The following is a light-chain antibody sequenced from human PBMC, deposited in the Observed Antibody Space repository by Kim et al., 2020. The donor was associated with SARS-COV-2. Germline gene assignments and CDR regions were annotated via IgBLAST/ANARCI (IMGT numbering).Light chain of an antibody. CDR2: WAS. Sequence: ATSNCKSSQSVLYSSNIKNYLAWYQQKPGQHPKLLIYWASTRESGVPDRFSGSGSGTDFTLTISSLQAEDVAVYYCQQYYSPPLAFGGGTKVDIK. J-gene: IGKJ4*01. CDR1: QSVLYSSNIKNY. CDR3: QQYYSPPLA. V-gene: IGKV4-1*01.